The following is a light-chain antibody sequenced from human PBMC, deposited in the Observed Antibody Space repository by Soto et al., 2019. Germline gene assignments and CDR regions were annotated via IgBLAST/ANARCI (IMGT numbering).Light chain of an antibody. CDR1: QSVSSIY. CDR2: GAS. V-gene: IGKV3-20*01. Sequence: EIVLTQSPATLSLSPGERATLSCRASQSVSSIYLAWYQQKPGQAPRRLIYGASSSATGIPDRFSSSGSGTKFMLTISRLEPEEFAVYYCQQYGNSPLVTFGPGTKVDIK. J-gene: IGKJ3*01. CDR3: QQYGNSPLVT.